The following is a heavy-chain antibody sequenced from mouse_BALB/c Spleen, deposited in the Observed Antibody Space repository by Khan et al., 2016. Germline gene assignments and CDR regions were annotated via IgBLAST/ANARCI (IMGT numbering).Heavy chain of an antibody. CDR3: ARDMVTWVYWYFAV. J-gene: IGHJ1*01. CDR2: IRNKANGYTT. Sequence: EVELVESGGGLVQPGGSLRLSCATSGFTFTDYYISWVRQPPGKALEWLGFIRNKANGYTTEYSASVKGQFTISRDNSQNVLYLQMITLRAEYSATSYCARDMVTWVYWYFAVWGAGTTVTVSS. V-gene: IGHV7-3*02. CDR1: GFTFTDYY. D-gene: IGHD2-13*01.